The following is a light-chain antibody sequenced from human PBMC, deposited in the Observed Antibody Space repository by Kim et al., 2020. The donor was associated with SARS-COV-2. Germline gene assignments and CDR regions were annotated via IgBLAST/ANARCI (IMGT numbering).Light chain of an antibody. Sequence: EIVLTQSPGTLSLSPGERATLSCRASQTVSSNSLAWYQQKPGQAPRLLIYGASSRATGIPDRFSGSESGTDFTLTVSRLESEDFAVYYCQQYGRSPWTLGQGTKVDIK. CDR1: QTVSSNS. J-gene: IGKJ1*01. V-gene: IGKV3-20*01. CDR2: GAS. CDR3: QQYGRSPWT.